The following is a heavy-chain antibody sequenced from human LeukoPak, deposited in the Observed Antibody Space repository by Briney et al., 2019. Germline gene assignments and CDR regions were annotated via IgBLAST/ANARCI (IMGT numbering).Heavy chain of an antibody. CDR3: ARGRGYYDSSGYLLDY. CDR1: GGSISSGDYY. D-gene: IGHD3-22*01. CDR2: IYYSGST. J-gene: IGHJ4*02. V-gene: IGHV4-30-4*08. Sequence: PSETLSLTCTVSGGSISSGDYYWSWIRQPPGKGLEWIGYIYYSGSTYYNPSLKSRVTMSVDTSKNQFSLKLSSVTAADTAVYYCARGRGYYDSSGYLLDYWGQGTLVTVSS.